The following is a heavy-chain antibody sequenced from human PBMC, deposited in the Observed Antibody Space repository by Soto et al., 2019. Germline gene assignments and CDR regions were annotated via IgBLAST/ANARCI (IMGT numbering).Heavy chain of an antibody. D-gene: IGHD1-26*01. Sequence: SETLSLTCAVYGGSFSGYYWSWIRQPPGKGLEWIGEINHSGSTNYNPSLKSRVTISVATSKNQFSLKLSSVTAADTAVYYCARAPDIVGATVFDYWGQGTLVTVSS. J-gene: IGHJ4*02. V-gene: IGHV4-34*01. CDR1: GGSFSGYY. CDR3: ARAPDIVGATVFDY. CDR2: INHSGST.